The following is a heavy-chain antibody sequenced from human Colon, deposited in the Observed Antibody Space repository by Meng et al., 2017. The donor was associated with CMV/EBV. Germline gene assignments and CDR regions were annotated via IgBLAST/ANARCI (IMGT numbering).Heavy chain of an antibody. Sequence: GESLKISCAASRFTVSNNNMSWVRQAPGKGLECVSVISSGGNTNYADSVKGRFTISRDNSKNTLYLQMNSLRAEDTAVYYCARDGYYGAWGQGTLVTVSS. J-gene: IGHJ5*02. CDR3: ARDGYYGA. CDR1: RFTVSNNN. V-gene: IGHV3-66*02. CDR2: ISSGGNT. D-gene: IGHD3-10*01.